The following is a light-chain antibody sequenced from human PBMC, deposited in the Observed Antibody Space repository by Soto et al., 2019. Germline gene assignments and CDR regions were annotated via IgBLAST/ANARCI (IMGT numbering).Light chain of an antibody. CDR1: NIGSKS. Sequence: SYELTQPPSVSVAPGQTARITCGGNNIGSKSVYWYQRRPGQAPVLVVYDVSDRPSGIPERFSGSNSGNTATLTIARVEAGDEADYCCQVWDGSCNHPVFGGGTKLTVL. J-gene: IGLJ3*02. CDR2: DVS. CDR3: QVWDGSCNHPV. V-gene: IGLV3-21*02.